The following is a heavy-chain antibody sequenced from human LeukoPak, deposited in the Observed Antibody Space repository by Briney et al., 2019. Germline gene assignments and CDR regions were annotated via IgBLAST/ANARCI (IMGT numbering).Heavy chain of an antibody. J-gene: IGHJ4*02. D-gene: IGHD3-10*01. CDR2: INPNSGGT. CDR3: ARSVHIRIRGVITYPSDY. Sequence: ASVKVSCKASGYTFTGYYMHWVRQAPGQGLEWMGWINPNSGGTNYAQKFQGRVTMTRDTSISTAYTELSRLRSDDTAVYYCARSVHIRIRGVITYPSDYWGQGTLVTVSS. CDR1: GYTFTGYY. V-gene: IGHV1-2*02.